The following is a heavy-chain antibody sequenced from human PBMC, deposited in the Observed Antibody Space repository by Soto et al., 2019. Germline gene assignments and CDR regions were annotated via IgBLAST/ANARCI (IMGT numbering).Heavy chain of an antibody. CDR1: GGSISSYY. Sequence: QVQLQESGPGLVKPSETLSLTCTVSGGSISSYYWSWIRQPPGKGLEWIGYIYYSGSTNYNPSLKRRVTISVDTPKNQFSLKLSSVTAADTAVYYCARGGDFHYYYGMDVWGQGTTVTVSS. J-gene: IGHJ6*02. CDR3: ARGGDFHYYYGMDV. V-gene: IGHV4-59*01. CDR2: IYYSGST. D-gene: IGHD2-21*02.